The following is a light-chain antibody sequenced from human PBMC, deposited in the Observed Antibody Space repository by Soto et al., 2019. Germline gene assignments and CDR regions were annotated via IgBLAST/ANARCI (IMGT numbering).Light chain of an antibody. CDR1: QTISSW. CDR2: EAS. J-gene: IGKJ1*01. Sequence: DIQMTQSPSTLSASVGDRVTITCRASQTISSWLAWYQQKPGEAPNLLIYEASRLQSGVPSRFSGSGSGTDFTLTISSLQPEDFATYYCLQDYSYPRTFGQGTKVDIK. CDR3: LQDYSYPRT. V-gene: IGKV1-5*03.